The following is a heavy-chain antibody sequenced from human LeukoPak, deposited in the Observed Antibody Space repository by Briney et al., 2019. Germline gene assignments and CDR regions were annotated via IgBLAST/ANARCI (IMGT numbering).Heavy chain of an antibody. Sequence: SETLSLTCTVSGGSISSYYWSWIRQPPGKGLEWIGEINHSGRTNYNPSLKSRATISVDTSKNQFSLKLSSVTAADTAVYYCARHLLYGGNSFDYWGQGTLVTVSS. D-gene: IGHD4-23*01. V-gene: IGHV4-34*01. CDR1: GGSISSYY. J-gene: IGHJ4*02. CDR2: INHSGRT. CDR3: ARHLLYGGNSFDY.